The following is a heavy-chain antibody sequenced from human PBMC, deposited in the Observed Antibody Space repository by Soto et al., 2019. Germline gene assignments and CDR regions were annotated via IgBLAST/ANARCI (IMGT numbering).Heavy chain of an antibody. Sequence: GGSLRLSCAASGFTFSSYGMIWVRQAPGKGLEWVSSISGSGGSTYYADSVKGRFTISRDNSKNTLYLQMSSLRAEDTAVYYCANRNDYGSGSYFPFDHWGQGTLVTVSS. D-gene: IGHD3-10*01. V-gene: IGHV3-23*01. J-gene: IGHJ4*02. CDR1: GFTFSSYG. CDR3: ANRNDYGSGSYFPFDH. CDR2: ISGSGGST.